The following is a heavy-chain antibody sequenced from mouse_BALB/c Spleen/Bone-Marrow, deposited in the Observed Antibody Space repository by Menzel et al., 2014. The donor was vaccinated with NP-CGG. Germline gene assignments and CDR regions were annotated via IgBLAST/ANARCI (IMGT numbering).Heavy chain of an antibody. V-gene: IGHV1-80*01. J-gene: IGHJ2*01. Sequence: VQLQESGAELVRPGSSVKISCKASGYVFSSYWMNWVKQRPGQGLEWIGQIYPGGGDTNYNGKFKGKATLTADKSSSTAYMQLSSLTSEDSAVYFCARKYGDYWGQGTALTVSS. D-gene: IGHD2-10*02. CDR1: GYVFSSYW. CDR3: ARKYGDY. CDR2: IYPGGGDT.